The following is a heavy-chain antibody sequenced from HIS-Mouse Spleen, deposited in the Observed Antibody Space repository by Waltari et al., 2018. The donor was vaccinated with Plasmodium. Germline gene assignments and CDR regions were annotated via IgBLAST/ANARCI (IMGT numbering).Heavy chain of an antibody. CDR1: GFTFRGYW. D-gene: IGHD6-13*01. J-gene: IGHJ3*02. Sequence: EVQLVESGGGLVQPGGSLRLSCASAGFTFRGYWMHWVRQAPGKGLVWVSRINRDGSSTRYADSVKGRFTISRDNAKNTLYLQMNSLRAEDRAVYYCARTIAVVGTGDALDIWGQGTMVTVSS. V-gene: IGHV3-74*01. CDR2: INRDGSST. CDR3: ARTIAVVGTGDALDI.